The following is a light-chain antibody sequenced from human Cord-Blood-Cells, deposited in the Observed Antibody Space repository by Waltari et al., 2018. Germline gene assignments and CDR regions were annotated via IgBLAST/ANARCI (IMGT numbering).Light chain of an antibody. J-gene: IGKJ3*01. CDR3: QQYNIFFT. CDR2: KAS. CDR1: QSISSW. V-gene: IGKV1-5*03. Sequence: DIQITQSPSTLSASVGERVTITCRASQSISSWLAWYQQQQGKAPKLPIYKASSLESGVPSRFRRHASRTEFTLTISSLQPDDFETYYCQQYNIFFTFGPGTKVDI.